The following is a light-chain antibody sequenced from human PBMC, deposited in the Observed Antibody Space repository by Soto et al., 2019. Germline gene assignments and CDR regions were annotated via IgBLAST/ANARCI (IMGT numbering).Light chain of an antibody. V-gene: IGKV3-11*01. Sequence: EIVLTQSPGTLSLSPGERATLSCRASQSISTYLAWYQQQPGQAPRLLVYDASDRATGVPARFSGSGSGTDFTLTISSLEPEDFAVYYCQQRSSWPWTFGQGTKVDIK. CDR1: QSISTY. J-gene: IGKJ1*01. CDR2: DAS. CDR3: QQRSSWPWT.